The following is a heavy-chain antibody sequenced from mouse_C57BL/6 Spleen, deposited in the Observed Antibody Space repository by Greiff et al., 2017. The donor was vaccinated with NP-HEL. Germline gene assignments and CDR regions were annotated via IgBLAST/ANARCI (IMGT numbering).Heavy chain of an antibody. V-gene: IGHV1-75*01. CDR1: GYTFTDYY. CDR2: IFPGSGST. J-gene: IGHJ4*01. Sequence: VKLQESGPELVKPGASVKISCKASGYTFTDYYINWVKQRPGQGLEWIGWIFPGSGSTYYNEKFKGKATLTVDKSSSTAYMLLSSLTSEDSAVYFCARKDYGPHYYAMDYWGQGTSVTVSS. CDR3: ARKDYGPHYYAMDY. D-gene: IGHD2-4*01.